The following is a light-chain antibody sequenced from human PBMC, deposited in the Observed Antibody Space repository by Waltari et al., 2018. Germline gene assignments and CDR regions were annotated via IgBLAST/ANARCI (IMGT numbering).Light chain of an antibody. J-gene: IGKJ1*01. CDR3: QQSYAVPWT. V-gene: IGKV3-20*01. CDR1: QNISSSY. Sequence: ESVLPQSPGTLSLSPGERATPSCKTSQNISSSYLTWYQQKPGQAPRLVVYGVSTRATGIPDRFSGSGSGTDFTLTISTLHPEDVATYFCQQSYAVPWTFGLGTKLELK. CDR2: GVS.